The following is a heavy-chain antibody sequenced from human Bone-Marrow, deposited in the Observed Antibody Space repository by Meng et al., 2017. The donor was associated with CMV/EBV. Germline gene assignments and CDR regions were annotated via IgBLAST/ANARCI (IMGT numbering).Heavy chain of an antibody. Sequence: SGPTLVKPTQTLTLTCAFSGFSFSTSTVRVSWLRQPPGKALEWLARIDWDDDKFYTPSLKTRLTISKDASKNQVVLTMTNMDPVDTATYYCAHWKYQLPTSSYGMDVWGQGTTVTVSS. V-gene: IGHV2-70D*14. J-gene: IGHJ6*02. D-gene: IGHD2-2*01. CDR1: GFSFSTSTVR. CDR2: IDWDDDK. CDR3: AHWKYQLPTSSYGMDV.